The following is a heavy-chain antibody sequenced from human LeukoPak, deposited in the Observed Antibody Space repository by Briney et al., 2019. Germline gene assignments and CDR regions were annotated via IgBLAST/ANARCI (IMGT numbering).Heavy chain of an antibody. D-gene: IGHD2-21*02. CDR2: IYTSGST. CDR3: ASETDPYYMDV. J-gene: IGHJ6*03. CDR1: GGSISSYY. Sequence: SETLSLTCTVSGGSISSYYWSWIRQPAGKGLGWIGRIYTSGSTNYNPSLKSRVTMSVDTSKNQFSLKLSSVTAADTAVYYCASETDPYYMDVWGKGTTVTVSS. V-gene: IGHV4-4*07.